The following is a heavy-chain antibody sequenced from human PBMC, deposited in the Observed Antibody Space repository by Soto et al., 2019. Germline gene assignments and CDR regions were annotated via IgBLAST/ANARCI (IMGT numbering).Heavy chain of an antibody. D-gene: IGHD6-13*01. Sequence: SETLSLTGTVSGDSVSRHANYWSWIRQPPGKGLEWIGYIYSIGSTEYNPSLKSRVTISIETPKNQFSLKLGAVTAADEAVYFCARTADIALHGSFDSWGQGTLVTVSS. V-gene: IGHV4-61*08. J-gene: IGHJ4*02. CDR2: IYSIGST. CDR3: ARTADIALHGSFDS. CDR1: GDSVSRHANY.